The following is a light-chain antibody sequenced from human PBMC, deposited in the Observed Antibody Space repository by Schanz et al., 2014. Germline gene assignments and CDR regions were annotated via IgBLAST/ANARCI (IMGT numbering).Light chain of an antibody. J-gene: IGLJ3*02. CDR1: SSDIGGYDF. CDR3: SSYTSSSRV. Sequence: SALTQPPSASGSPGQSVTISCTGTSSDIGGYDFVSWYQQHPGKAPKLIISDVTRRPSGVPDRFSGSKSDNTASLTVSGLQAEDEADYYCSSYTSSSRVFGGGTKLTVL. V-gene: IGLV2-8*01. CDR2: DVT.